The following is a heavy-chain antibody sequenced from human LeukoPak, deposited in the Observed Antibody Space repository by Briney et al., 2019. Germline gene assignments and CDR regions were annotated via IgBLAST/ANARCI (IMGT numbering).Heavy chain of an antibody. J-gene: IGHJ4*02. CDR1: GFTVSSNY. D-gene: IGHD4-17*01. CDR3: ARGEDDGDYFDY. V-gene: IGHV3-66*01. CDR2: NYSAGST. Sequence: GGSLRLFCAASGFTVSSNYMSWVQQAPGKGLEWVSVNYSAGSTYYADSVRGRFIISRDNSKNTLYIQMNSLRAEDTAVYYCARGEDDGDYFDYWGQGTLVTVSS.